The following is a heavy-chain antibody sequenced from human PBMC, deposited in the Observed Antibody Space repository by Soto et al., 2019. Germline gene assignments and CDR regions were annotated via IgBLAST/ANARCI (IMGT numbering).Heavy chain of an antibody. CDR2: LRTSGGNA. J-gene: IGHJ5*02. Sequence: GGSLRLSCAASGFTFSRKSLHWVRQAPGMGLEWVSGLRTSGGNAYYADSVKGRFTISRDNSKNMGYLQMNSLRVEDTAVYYCARGAAAAGTDWFDAWGQGTLVTVSS. CDR1: GFTFSRKS. CDR3: ARGAAAAGTDWFDA. D-gene: IGHD6-13*01. V-gene: IGHV3-23*01.